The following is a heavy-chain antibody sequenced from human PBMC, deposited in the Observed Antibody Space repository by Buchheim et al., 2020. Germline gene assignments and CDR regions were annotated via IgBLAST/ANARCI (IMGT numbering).Heavy chain of an antibody. Sequence: EVQLLQSGAEVREAGQSLRISCQAFGYNFDNYWIAWVRQMPGEGLEWMGIIYPGDSDTRYSPSFEGQISISVDHPINTAYPQWSALKAADTAVYYCGRNLMDRTHGVFGMDVWGQGTT. CDR3: GRNLMDRTHGVFGMDV. CDR1: GYNFDNYW. D-gene: IGHD2-8*01. CDR2: IYPGDSDT. J-gene: IGHJ6*02. V-gene: IGHV5-51*01.